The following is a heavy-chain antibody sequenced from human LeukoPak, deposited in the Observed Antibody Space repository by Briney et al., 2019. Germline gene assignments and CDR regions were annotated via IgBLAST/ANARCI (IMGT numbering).Heavy chain of an antibody. CDR1: GSSFTSYW. Sequence: PGESLNISCQGSGSSFTSYWISWVRQMPGKGLEWMGRIAPSDSYTNYSPSFQGHVTISADKSISTAYLQWSSLKASDTAMYYCARQSTRGMVDTDYDYWGQGTLVTVSS. CDR3: ARQSTRGMVDTDYDY. D-gene: IGHD5-18*01. V-gene: IGHV5-10-1*01. J-gene: IGHJ4*02. CDR2: IAPSDSYT.